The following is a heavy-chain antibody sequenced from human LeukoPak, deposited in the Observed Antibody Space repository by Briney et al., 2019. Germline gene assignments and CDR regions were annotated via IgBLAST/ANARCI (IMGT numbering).Heavy chain of an antibody. J-gene: IGHJ3*02. CDR3: ARDSSDAFDI. CDR2: IYYSGST. V-gene: IGHV4-59*01. CDR1: GASISSYY. Sequence: SETLSLTCTVSGASISSYYWSWIRQPPGKGLEWIGYIYYSGSTNYNPSLKSRVTISVDTSKNQFSLKLSSVTAADTAVYYCARDSSDAFDIWGQGTMVTVSS.